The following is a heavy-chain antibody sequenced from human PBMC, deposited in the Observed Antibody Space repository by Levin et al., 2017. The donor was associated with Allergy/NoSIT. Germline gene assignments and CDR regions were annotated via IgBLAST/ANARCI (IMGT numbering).Heavy chain of an antibody. CDR3: AKIPVVAMGVTVNYFDY. D-gene: IGHD1-26*01. CDR2: ISGSGGDT. V-gene: IGHV3-23*01. J-gene: IGHJ4*02. CDR1: GFNVINNY. Sequence: ASVKVSCAASGFNVINNYMNWVRQAPGKGLEWVSSISGSGGDTDYSDSVKGRFTISRDNSKNTLYLRMNSLTAADTAVYYCAKIPVVAMGVTVNYFDYWGRGTLVTVSS.